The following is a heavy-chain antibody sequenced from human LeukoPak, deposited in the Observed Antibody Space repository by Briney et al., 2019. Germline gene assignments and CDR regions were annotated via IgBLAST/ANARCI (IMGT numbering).Heavy chain of an antibody. CDR3: ARDIGYSYGYEVNWFDP. Sequence: PGGSLRLSCAASGFTFSSYWMSWVRQAPGKGLEWGANIKTDGSEKYYVDSVKGRFTISRDNAKNSLYLQMNSLRAEDTAVYYCARDIGYSYGYEVNWFDPWGQGTLVTVSS. J-gene: IGHJ5*02. CDR2: IKTDGSEK. V-gene: IGHV3-7*01. D-gene: IGHD5-18*01. CDR1: GFTFSSYW.